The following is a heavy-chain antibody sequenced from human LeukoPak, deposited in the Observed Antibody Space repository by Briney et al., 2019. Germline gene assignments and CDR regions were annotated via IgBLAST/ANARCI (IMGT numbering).Heavy chain of an antibody. CDR2: IYTSGSGNT. J-gene: IGHJ6*03. CDR3: ARGFCSSVTCPYFYYFYMDV. CDR1: GDSITPYH. V-gene: IGHV4-4*07. D-gene: IGHD2-2*01. Sequence: SETLSLTCTVSGDSITPYHWSWIRQPAGKGLEWVGRIYTSGSGNTNYNPSLKSRVTMSLDTSKNQFSLRLKSVTAADTAVYYCARGFCSSVTCPYFYYFYMDVWGKGTTVTVSS.